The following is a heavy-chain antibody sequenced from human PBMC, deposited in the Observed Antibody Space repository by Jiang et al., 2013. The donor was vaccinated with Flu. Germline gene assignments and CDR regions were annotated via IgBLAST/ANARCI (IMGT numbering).Heavy chain of an antibody. CDR1: GVSISSYY. J-gene: IGHJ2*01. D-gene: IGHD2-8*01. V-gene: IGHV4-4*07. CDR2: FSTGANT. CDR3: ARDRDLYDPAADL. Sequence: VQLLESGPGLVKASETLSLTCTVSGVSISSYYWSWVRQPAGQGLEWIGRFSTGANTGYNPSLRSRVTMSSDTSKNQVSLRLTSVTAADSAVYYCARDRDLYDPAADLWGRGTLVTVSS.